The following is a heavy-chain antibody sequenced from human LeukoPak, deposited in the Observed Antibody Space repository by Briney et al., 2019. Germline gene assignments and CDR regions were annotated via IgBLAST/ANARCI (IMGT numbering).Heavy chain of an antibody. V-gene: IGHV3-21*04. CDR2: ISSSSSYI. CDR1: GFTFSSYS. J-gene: IGHJ3*02. CDR3: ARAGLGMAEDAFDI. D-gene: IGHD5-24*01. Sequence: PGGSLRLSCAASGFTFSSYSMNWVRQAPGKGLEWVSSISSSSSYIYYADSVKGRFTISRDNSKNTLYLQMNSLRAEDTAVYYCARAGLGMAEDAFDIWGQGTMVTVSS.